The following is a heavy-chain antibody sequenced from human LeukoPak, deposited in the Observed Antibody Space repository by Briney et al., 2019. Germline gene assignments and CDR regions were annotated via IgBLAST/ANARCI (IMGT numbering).Heavy chain of an antibody. CDR2: FYYSGST. CDR1: GGSISSYY. CDR3: ARDSSAHFDY. V-gene: IGHV4-59*01. J-gene: IGHJ4*02. Sequence: PSETLSLTCTVSGGSISSYYWSWIRQPPGKGLEWIGHFYYSGSTDYNPSLKSRVTISVDTSKNQFSLNLSSVTAADTAVYYCARDSSAHFDYWGQGTLVTVSS.